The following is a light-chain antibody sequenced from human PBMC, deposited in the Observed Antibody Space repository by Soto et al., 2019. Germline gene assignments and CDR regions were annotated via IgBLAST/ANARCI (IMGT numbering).Light chain of an antibody. V-gene: IGKV1-39*01. J-gene: IGKJ3*01. Sequence: DIQMTQSPSSLSASVGDRVTITCRASQGITNSLNWYQLKPGKAPTLVVYAASSLQSGVPSRFSGSGSGTDFTLTISSLQPEDFATYFCQQGHSMPFTFGPGTKVDIK. CDR2: AAS. CDR1: QGITNS. CDR3: QQGHSMPFT.